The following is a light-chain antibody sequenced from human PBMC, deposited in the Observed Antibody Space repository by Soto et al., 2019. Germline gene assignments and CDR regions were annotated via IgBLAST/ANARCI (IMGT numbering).Light chain of an antibody. CDR3: QSYDSSLSVVV. CDR2: GNS. CDR1: SSNIGAGYD. V-gene: IGLV1-40*01. J-gene: IGLJ2*01. Sequence: QSVLTQTPSVSGAPGQRVTISCTASSSNIGAGYDVHWYQQFPGTAPKLLIYGNSNRPSGVPDRFSGSKSGTSASLAITGLQAEDEADYYCQSYDSSLSVVVFGGGTKLTVL.